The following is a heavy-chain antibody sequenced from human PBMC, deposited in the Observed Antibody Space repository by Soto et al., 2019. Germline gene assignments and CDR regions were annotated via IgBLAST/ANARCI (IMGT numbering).Heavy chain of an antibody. V-gene: IGHV3-66*01. CDR2: VYSGGST. Sequence: GGSLRLSCAASGFAVTTNHMSWVRQPPGKGLEWVSVVYSGGSTYYADSVKGRFTVSRDNSKNTLYLQMNSLRAEDTAVYYCARDFSGKNDAFDIWGQGTMVTVSS. D-gene: IGHD3-10*01. CDR3: ARDFSGKNDAFDI. J-gene: IGHJ3*02. CDR1: GFAVTTNH.